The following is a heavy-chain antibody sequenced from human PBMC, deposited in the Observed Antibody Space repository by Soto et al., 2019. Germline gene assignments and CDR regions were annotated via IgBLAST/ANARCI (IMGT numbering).Heavy chain of an antibody. D-gene: IGHD7-27*01. CDR3: ARDPKTSGGQHWAFNYFDS. J-gene: IGHJ4*02. V-gene: IGHV3-30-3*01. Sequence: GGSLRLSCAASGFSFSISPMHWVRQAPGKGPEWVALISYDGTNKFYADSVKGRFTISRDNSKSTLYLQVDGLRPEDAAVYYCARDPKTSGGQHWAFNYFDSWGQGTLVTVSS. CDR1: GFSFSISP. CDR2: ISYDGTNK.